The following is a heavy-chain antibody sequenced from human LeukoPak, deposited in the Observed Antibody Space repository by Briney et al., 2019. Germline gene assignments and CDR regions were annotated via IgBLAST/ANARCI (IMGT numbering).Heavy chain of an antibody. CDR1: GGTFSSYA. CDR3: ARGRDYGDPRD. CDR2: IIPIFGTA. D-gene: IGHD4-17*01. J-gene: IGHJ4*02. Sequence: SVKVSCKASGGTFSSYAISWVRQAPGQGLEWMGRIIPIFGTANYAQKFQGRVTITTDESTSPAYMELSSLRSEDTAVYYCARGRDYGDPRDWGQGTLVTVSS. V-gene: IGHV1-69*05.